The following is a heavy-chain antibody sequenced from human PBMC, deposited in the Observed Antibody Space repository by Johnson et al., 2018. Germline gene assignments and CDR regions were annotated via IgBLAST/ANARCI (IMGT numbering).Heavy chain of an antibody. Sequence: VQLVQSGGGLVQXGGSLRLSCAASGFTVSDHYMDWVRQAPGKGLEWVGRTPKKADGDTTEHAAPVKGKFTIPRDESKHSRYRQMNSLKTEDTAVYYCARRGLLSNAMDVWGQGTTVTVSS. CDR3: ARRGLLSNAMDV. CDR2: TPKKADGDTT. D-gene: IGHD3-10*01. J-gene: IGHJ6*02. CDR1: GFTVSDHY. V-gene: IGHV3-72*01.